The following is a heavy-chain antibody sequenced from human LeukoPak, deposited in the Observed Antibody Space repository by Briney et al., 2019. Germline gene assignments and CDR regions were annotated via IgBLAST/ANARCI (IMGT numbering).Heavy chain of an antibody. Sequence: ASVKASCKVSGYSLSELSMHWVRQAPGEGLEWMGGFAPEHGQTVYAQKFQGRVTMTADTSTDTAYMDLSSLTSEDTAMYYCTTGPGAISDDDYWGQGTLVTVSS. V-gene: IGHV1-24*01. CDR3: TTGPGAISDDDY. D-gene: IGHD4/OR15-4a*01. CDR1: GYSLSELS. J-gene: IGHJ4*02. CDR2: FAPEHGQT.